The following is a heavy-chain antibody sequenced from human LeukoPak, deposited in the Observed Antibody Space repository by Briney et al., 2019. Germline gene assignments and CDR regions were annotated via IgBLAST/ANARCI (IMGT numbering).Heavy chain of an antibody. D-gene: IGHD3-10*01. CDR2: IFSGGST. CDR3: ARPPYGSGTIDY. CDR1: GFTVSSNY. V-gene: IGHV3-53*01. Sequence: PGGSLRLSCVASGFTVSSNYMSWVRQAPGKGLEWVSAIFSGGSTFYADSVTGRFTISRDNSKNTVYLEMNSLRAEDTAVYYCARPPYGSGTIDYWGQGTLVTVSS. J-gene: IGHJ4*02.